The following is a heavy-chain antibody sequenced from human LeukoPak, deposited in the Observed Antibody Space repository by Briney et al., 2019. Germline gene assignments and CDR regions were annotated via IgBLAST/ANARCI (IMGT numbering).Heavy chain of an antibody. CDR2: VNHSGGT. CDR1: GGSFSGYY. D-gene: IGHD6-6*01. J-gene: IGHJ4*02. CDR3: ARPKGQYSSSGTYYLHL. V-gene: IGHV4-34*01. Sequence: SETLSLTCAVYGGSFSGYYWSWIRQPPGKGLEWIGEVNHSGGTNYNPSLKSRVTISVDTSKNQFSLKLSSVTAADTAGYYCARPKGQYSSSGTYYLHLGGQETRVTVSS.